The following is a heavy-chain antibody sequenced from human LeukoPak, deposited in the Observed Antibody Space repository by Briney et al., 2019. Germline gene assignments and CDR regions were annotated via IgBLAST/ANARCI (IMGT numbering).Heavy chain of an antibody. J-gene: IGHJ1*01. Sequence: GGSLRLSCAASGFPFSGYGMHWVRQAPGKGLEWVTVAYGDGSSQYYADSVQGRFSISKDISKNTLSLQMHSLRAEDTAAYSCATDVNFYYSHWGQGTLVTDSS. D-gene: IGHD4-11*01. V-gene: IGHV3-33*01. CDR3: ATDVNFYYSH. CDR1: GFPFSGYG. CDR2: AYGDGSSQ.